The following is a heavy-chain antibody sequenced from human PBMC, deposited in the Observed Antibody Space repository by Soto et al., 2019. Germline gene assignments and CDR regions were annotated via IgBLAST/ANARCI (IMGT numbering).Heavy chain of an antibody. CDR2: IWYDGRNK. D-gene: IGHD3-10*01. CDR3: ARDGAFGENSAWWFYL. Sequence: QVQLVESGGGVVQTGRSLRLSCAASGFSFNSYGMHWVRQAPGKGLEWVAIIWYDGRNKYYGDSVKGRFTIASDNSKNMVYLQMDSLRVEDTAIFYCARDGAFGENSAWWFYLWGGVTLVTVSS. CDR1: GFSFNSYG. V-gene: IGHV3-33*01. J-gene: IGHJ2*01.